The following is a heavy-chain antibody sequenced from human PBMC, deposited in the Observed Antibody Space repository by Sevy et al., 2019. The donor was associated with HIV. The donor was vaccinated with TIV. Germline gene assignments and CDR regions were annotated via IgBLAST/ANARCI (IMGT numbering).Heavy chain of an antibody. CDR3: ARDPDWGALDR. CDR2: INQDERHI. J-gene: IGHJ5*02. V-gene: IGHV3-7*01. Sequence: WGSLRLSCEVSGFTFSDFWMTWVRQSPGKGLEWVAYINQDERHINLLDSVRGRFTISRDNAKNSLYLQMDSLRAEDTAIYYYARDPDWGALDRWGQGTLVTVSS. CDR1: GFTFSDFW. D-gene: IGHD7-27*01.